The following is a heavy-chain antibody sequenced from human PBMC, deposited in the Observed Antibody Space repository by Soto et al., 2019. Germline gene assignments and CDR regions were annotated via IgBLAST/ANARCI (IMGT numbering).Heavy chain of an antibody. D-gene: IGHD3-3*01. V-gene: IGHV3-74*01. CDR2: ISPDGTST. J-gene: IGHJ4*02. CDR1: GFTFSGYW. Sequence: EAQLVESGGGLVQPGGSLRLSCAASGFTFSGYWMHWIRQAPGKGLVWVSRISPDGTSTAYADSVKGRFTISRDNAKNTLYLHMISLRAEDTAVYYCTRDPPGIGVEFWGQGTLVTVSS. CDR3: TRDPPGIGVEF.